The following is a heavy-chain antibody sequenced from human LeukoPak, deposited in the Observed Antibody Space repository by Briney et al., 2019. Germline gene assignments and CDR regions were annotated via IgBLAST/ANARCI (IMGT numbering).Heavy chain of an antibody. CDR3: ARDGWDYYDSSDYSHWFDP. CDR2: MNPNSGNT. J-gene: IGHJ5*02. V-gene: IGHV1-8*01. D-gene: IGHD3-22*01. Sequence: ASVKVSCKASGYTFTSYDIHWVRQATGQGLEWMGWMNPNSGNTGYAQKFQGRVTMTTDTSTSTAYMELRSLRSDDTAVYYCARDGWDYYDSSDYSHWFDPWGQGTLVTVSS. CDR1: GYTFTSYD.